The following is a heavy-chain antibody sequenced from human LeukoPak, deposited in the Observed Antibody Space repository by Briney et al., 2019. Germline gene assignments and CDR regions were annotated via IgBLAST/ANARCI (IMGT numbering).Heavy chain of an antibody. J-gene: IGHJ4*02. CDR2: IYTSGST. V-gene: IGHV4-4*07. Sequence: PSETLSLTCTVSGGSISSHYWSWIRQPAGKGLEWIGRIYTSGSTNYNPSLKSRVTMSVDTSKNQFSLKLSSVTAADTAVYYCARDGYYYDSSGFDYWGQGTLVTVSS. CDR3: ARDGYYYDSSGFDY. D-gene: IGHD3-22*01. CDR1: GGSISSHY.